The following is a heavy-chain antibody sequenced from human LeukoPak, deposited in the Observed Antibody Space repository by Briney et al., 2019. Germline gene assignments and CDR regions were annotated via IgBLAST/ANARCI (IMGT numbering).Heavy chain of an antibody. J-gene: IGHJ4*02. CDR2: MWFDGSQK. CDR1: GFTFSNYG. CDR3: ARDITGDPPPYYFDY. Sequence: GGSLRLSCAASGFTFSNYGLHWVRQAPGKGLEWLAVMWFDGSQKYYADSVKGRFTISRDNSKSMLYLQMNSLRAEDTAVYYCARDITGDPPPYYFDYWGQGSLVTVSS. D-gene: IGHD7-27*01. V-gene: IGHV3-33*01.